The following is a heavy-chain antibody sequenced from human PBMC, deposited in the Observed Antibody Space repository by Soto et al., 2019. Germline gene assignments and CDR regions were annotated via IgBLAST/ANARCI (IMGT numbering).Heavy chain of an antibody. Sequence: EVQLVESGGGSVQPGEALRLSCAASGFSFRDYDMHWVRQRKGKGLEWVSALGAARDPYYVGSVKGRFSVSRDNAQNSLFLQMNNLGVDDTAVYFCARAYLGRLPRRSDYYYAMDVWGRGTKVNGSS. CDR3: ARAYLGRLPRRSDYYYAMDV. J-gene: IGHJ6*02. D-gene: IGHD1-26*01. CDR2: LGAARDP. CDR1: GFSFRDYD. V-gene: IGHV3-13*05.